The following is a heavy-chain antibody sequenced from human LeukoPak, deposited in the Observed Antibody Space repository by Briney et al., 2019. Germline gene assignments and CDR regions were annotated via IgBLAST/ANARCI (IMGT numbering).Heavy chain of an antibody. CDR3: ATSGSYQTRYYYYYMDV. CDR2: IYPGDSDT. D-gene: IGHD1-26*01. V-gene: IGHV5-51*01. Sequence: GESLKISCKGSGYRFTSYWIGWVRPMPGKGLEWIGIIYPGDSDTRYSPSFQGQVTISADKSISTAYLQWSSLKASDTAMYYCATSGSYQTRYYYYYMDVWGKGTTVTVSS. J-gene: IGHJ6*03. CDR1: GYRFTSYW.